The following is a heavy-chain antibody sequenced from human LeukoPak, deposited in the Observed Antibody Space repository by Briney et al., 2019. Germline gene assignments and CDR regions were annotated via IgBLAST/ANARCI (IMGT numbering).Heavy chain of an antibody. CDR2: ISSSGSTI. J-gene: IGHJ4*02. V-gene: IGHV3-11*04. CDR3: ARDNYDSSGPYYFDY. Sequence: GGSLRLSCAASGFTFSDYYMSWIRQAPGKGLEWVSYISSSGSTIYYADSVKGRFTISRDNSKNTLYLQMNSLRAEDTAVYYCARDNYDSSGPYYFDYWGQGTLVTVSS. D-gene: IGHD3-22*01. CDR1: GFTFSDYY.